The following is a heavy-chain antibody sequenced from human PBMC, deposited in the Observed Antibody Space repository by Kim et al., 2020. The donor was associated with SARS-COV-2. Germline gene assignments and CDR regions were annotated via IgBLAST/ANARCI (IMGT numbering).Heavy chain of an antibody. CDR1: GGSFSGYY. V-gene: IGHV4-34*01. CDR2: INHSGST. CDR3: ARGTSTIDWLFDY. J-gene: IGHJ4*02. D-gene: IGHD3-9*01. Sequence: SETLSLTCAVYGGSFSGYYWSWIRQPPGKGLEWIGEINHSGSTNYNPSLKSRVTISVDTSKNQFSLKLSSVTAADTAVYYCARGTSTIDWLFDYWGQGTLVTVSS.